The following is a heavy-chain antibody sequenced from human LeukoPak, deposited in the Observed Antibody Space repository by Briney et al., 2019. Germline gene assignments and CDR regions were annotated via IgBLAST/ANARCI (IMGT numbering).Heavy chain of an antibody. CDR1: GFTFSSYA. CDR2: ISGSGGST. Sequence: PGGSLRLSCAASGFTFSSYAMSWVRQAPGKGLEWVSAISGSGGSTYYADSVKGRFTISRDNSKNTLSLQMNSLRAEDTAVYYCARTLYGDYGTETAFDFWGQGTLVTVST. V-gene: IGHV3-23*01. CDR3: ARTLYGDYGTETAFDF. D-gene: IGHD4-17*01. J-gene: IGHJ4*02.